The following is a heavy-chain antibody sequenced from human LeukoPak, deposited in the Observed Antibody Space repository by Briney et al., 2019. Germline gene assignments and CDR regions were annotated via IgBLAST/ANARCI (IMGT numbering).Heavy chain of an antibody. V-gene: IGHV3-9*01. CDR2: ISWNSGSI. Sequence: PGGSLRLSCAASGFTFDDYAMHWVRQAPGKGLEWVSGISWNSGSIGYADSVKGRFTISRDNAKNSLYLQMNSLRAEDTALYYCAKGISSGWYGFDYWGQGTLVTVSS. D-gene: IGHD6-19*01. CDR1: GFTFDDYA. CDR3: AKGISSGWYGFDY. J-gene: IGHJ4*02.